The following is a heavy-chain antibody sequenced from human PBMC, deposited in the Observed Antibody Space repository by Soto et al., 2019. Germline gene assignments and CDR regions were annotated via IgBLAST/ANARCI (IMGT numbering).Heavy chain of an antibody. V-gene: IGHV3-7*01. Sequence: GGSLRLSCAASGFTFSSYWMSWVRQAPGKGLEWVANIKQDGSEKYYVDSVKGRFTISRDNAKNSLYLQMNSLRAEDTAVYYCATEITIFGVVNGGMDVWGQGTTVTVSS. CDR1: GFTFSSYW. CDR2: IKQDGSEK. J-gene: IGHJ6*02. CDR3: ATEITIFGVVNGGMDV. D-gene: IGHD3-3*01.